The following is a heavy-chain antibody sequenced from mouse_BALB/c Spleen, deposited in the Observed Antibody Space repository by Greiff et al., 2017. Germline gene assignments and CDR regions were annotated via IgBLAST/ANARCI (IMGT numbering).Heavy chain of an antibody. J-gene: IGHJ4*01. CDR1: GYSITSDYA. Sequence: EVMLVESGPGLVKPSQSLSLTCTVTGYSITSDYAWNWIRQFPGNKLEWMGYISYSGSTSYNPSLKSRISITRDTSKNQFFLQLNSVTTEDTATYYCARADYYAMDYWGQGTSVTVSS. V-gene: IGHV3-2*02. CDR3: ARADYYAMDY. CDR2: ISYSGST.